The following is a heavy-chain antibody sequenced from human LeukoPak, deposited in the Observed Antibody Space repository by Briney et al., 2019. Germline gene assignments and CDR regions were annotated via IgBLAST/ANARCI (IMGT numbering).Heavy chain of an antibody. Sequence: GGSLRLSCAASGFNFNNYVMHWVRQAPGKGLEWVTEISFDGRKKTYVDSVKGRFTISRDSPKNTVNLQMDSLRAEDTAVYYCARGAEKILSFGEYPSDAFDIWGQETMVSVTS. CDR2: ISFDGRKK. V-gene: IGHV3-30*03. CDR1: GFNFNNYV. CDR3: ARGAEKILSFGEYPSDAFDI. J-gene: IGHJ3*02. D-gene: IGHD3-10*01.